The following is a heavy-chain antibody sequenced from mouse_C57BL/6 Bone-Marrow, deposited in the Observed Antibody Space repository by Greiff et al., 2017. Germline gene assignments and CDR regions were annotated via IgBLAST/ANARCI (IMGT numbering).Heavy chain of an antibody. CDR2: IFPGSGST. V-gene: IGHV1-56*01. Sequence: QVQLKQSGPELVRPGASVKISCKAPGYTFTSYWMQWVRQRPGQGLEWIGEIFPGSGSTYYNEKFKGKATLTVDTSSSTAYMQLSSLTSEDSAVYYCAGEAAVVANYYAMGGWGKGATVTASS. J-gene: IGHJ4*01. CDR3: AGEAAVVANYYAMGG. D-gene: IGHD1-1*01. CDR1: GYTFTSYW.